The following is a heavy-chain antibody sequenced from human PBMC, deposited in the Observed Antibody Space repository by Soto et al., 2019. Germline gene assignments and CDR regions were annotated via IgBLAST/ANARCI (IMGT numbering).Heavy chain of an antibody. CDR2: ISSSSSYI. D-gene: IGHD3-22*01. J-gene: IGHJ4*02. Sequence: GGSLRLSCAASGFTFSSYSMNWVRQAPGKGLEWVSSISSSSSYIYYADSVKGRFTISRDNAKNSLYLQMNSLRAEDTAVYYCARAAIYYDSSGYTGWGQGTLVTVSS. CDR3: ARAAIYYDSSGYTG. V-gene: IGHV3-21*01. CDR1: GFTFSSYS.